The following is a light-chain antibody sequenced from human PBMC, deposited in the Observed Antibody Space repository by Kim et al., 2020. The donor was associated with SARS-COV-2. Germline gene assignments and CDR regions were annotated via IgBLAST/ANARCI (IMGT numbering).Light chain of an antibody. CDR2: EGI. J-gene: IGLJ3*02. CDR3: CSYAGTSTFWV. CDR1: SSDVGSYNL. V-gene: IGLV2-23*03. Sequence: QSVLTQPASVSGSPGQSITISCTGTSSDVGSYNLVSWYQHHPGKAPKLMIYEGIKRPSGVSDRFSGSKSGNTASLTISGLQTEDEAEYYCCSYAGTSTFWVFGGGTKRTVL.